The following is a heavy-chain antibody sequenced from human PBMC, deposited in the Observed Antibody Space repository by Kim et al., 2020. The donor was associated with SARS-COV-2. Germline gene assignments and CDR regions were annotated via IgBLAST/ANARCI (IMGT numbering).Heavy chain of an antibody. V-gene: IGHV1-3*01. CDR3: AREGSGSYNWLDP. Sequence: NLQGRFTITMDTSATTAYMELSSLTSKDTAVYYCAREGSGSYNWLDPWGQGTLVTVSS. D-gene: IGHD3-10*01. J-gene: IGHJ5*02.